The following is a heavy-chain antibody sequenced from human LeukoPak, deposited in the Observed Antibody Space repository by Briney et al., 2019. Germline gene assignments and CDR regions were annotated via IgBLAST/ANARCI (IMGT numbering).Heavy chain of an antibody. CDR2: IKKDGSEK. Sequence: QAGGSLRLSCSASGFTFSDYSMTWVRQAPGKGLEWVANIKKDGSEKYYVDSVRGRFTISRDNAKNSLYLQMNSLRAEDTAVYYCARDPRPYDSSGYYFFDYWGQGTLVTVSS. CDR1: GFTFSDYS. J-gene: IGHJ4*02. CDR3: ARDPRPYDSSGYYFFDY. V-gene: IGHV3-7*01. D-gene: IGHD3-22*01.